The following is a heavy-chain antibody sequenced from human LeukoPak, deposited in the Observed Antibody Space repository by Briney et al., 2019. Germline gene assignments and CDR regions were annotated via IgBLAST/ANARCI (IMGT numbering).Heavy chain of an antibody. CDR3: VKSGGYGLIDY. CDR2: IYSSGST. CDR1: GFTLSSYA. D-gene: IGHD1-26*01. J-gene: IGHJ4*02. Sequence: GSLRLSCAASGFTLSSYAMSWVRQAPGKGLEWIGNIYSSGSTYYNASLQSRVTIPIDTSKNQFSLRLSSVTAADTAMYYCVKSGGYGLIDYWGQGTRVTVSS. V-gene: IGHV4-59*04.